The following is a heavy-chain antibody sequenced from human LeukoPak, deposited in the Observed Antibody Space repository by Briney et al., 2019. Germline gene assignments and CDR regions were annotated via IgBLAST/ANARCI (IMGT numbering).Heavy chain of an antibody. CDR3: AKDQKSIAATGYDY. Sequence: GGSLRLSCAASGFTFGNYAMSWVRQGPGKGLEWVSTISGSGGSTYYADSVKGRFTISRDNSKNTLFLQMNSLRADDTAVYFCAKDQKSIAATGYDYWGQGTLVTVSS. J-gene: IGHJ4*02. CDR1: GFTFGNYA. CDR2: ISGSGGST. D-gene: IGHD6-13*01. V-gene: IGHV3-23*01.